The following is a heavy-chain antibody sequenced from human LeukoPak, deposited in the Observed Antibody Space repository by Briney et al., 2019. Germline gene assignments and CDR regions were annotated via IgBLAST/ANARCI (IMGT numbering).Heavy chain of an antibody. D-gene: IGHD3-10*01. Sequence: ASVKVSCKASGYTFTGYYMHWVRQAPGQGLEWMGWMNPNSGNTGYAQKFQGRVTMTRNTSISTAYMELSSLRSEDTAVYYCAGRWGTVVRGVIDYWGQGTLVTVSS. CDR2: MNPNSGNT. V-gene: IGHV1-8*02. J-gene: IGHJ4*02. CDR1: GYTFTGYY. CDR3: AGRWGTVVRGVIDY.